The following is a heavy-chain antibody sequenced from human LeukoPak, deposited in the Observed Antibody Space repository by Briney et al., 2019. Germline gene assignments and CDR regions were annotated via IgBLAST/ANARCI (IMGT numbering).Heavy chain of an antibody. V-gene: IGHV4-30-4*01. CDR1: GGSIRGADYY. CDR2: IYYSGTT. J-gene: IGHJ4*02. Sequence: SQTLSLTCTVSGGSIRGADYYWNWIRQPPGKGLEWIGYIYYSGTTYYNPSLKSRIAISADTSKNQFSLDLTSVTAADTALYYCARGLFYASGNFYFGFWGQGALVTVSP. CDR3: ARGLFYASGNFYFGF. D-gene: IGHD3-10*01.